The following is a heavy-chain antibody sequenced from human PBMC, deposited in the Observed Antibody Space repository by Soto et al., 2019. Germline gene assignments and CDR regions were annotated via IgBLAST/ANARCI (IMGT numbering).Heavy chain of an antibody. J-gene: IGHJ4*02. CDR3: AHRDSSGVWFY. D-gene: IGHD3-22*01. Sequence: GLDLEWLALIYWDDDKRYSPSLKSRLTITKDTSKNQVVLTMTNMDPVDTATYYCAHRDSSGVWFYWGQGTLVTVSS. V-gene: IGHV2-5*02. CDR2: IYWDDDK.